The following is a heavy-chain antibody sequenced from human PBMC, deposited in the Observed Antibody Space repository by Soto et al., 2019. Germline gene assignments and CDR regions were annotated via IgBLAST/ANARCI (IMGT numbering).Heavy chain of an antibody. Sequence: QVQLVQSGAEVKKPGSSVKVSCKASGGTFISYAISWVRQAPGQGLEWMGGIIHIVGTANYAQKFQGRVTITADESTSTDYMELSSLRSEDTAVYYCARGNSGYDLFVFDYWGQGTLVTVSS. V-gene: IGHV1-69*01. CDR2: IIHIVGTA. D-gene: IGHD5-12*01. CDR3: ARGNSGYDLFVFDY. CDR1: GGTFISYA. J-gene: IGHJ4*02.